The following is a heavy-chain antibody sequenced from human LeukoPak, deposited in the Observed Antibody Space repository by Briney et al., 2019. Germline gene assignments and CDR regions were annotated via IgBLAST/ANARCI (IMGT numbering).Heavy chain of an antibody. CDR2: INPSGGST. J-gene: IGHJ4*02. V-gene: IGHV1-46*01. D-gene: IGHD3-10*01. CDR1: GYTFTSYY. Sequence: GASVKASCKASGYTFTSYYMHWVRQAPGQGLEWMGIINPSGGSTSYAQKFQGRVTMTRDTSTSTVYMELSSLRSEDTAVYYCAREVLWFGELSHFDYWGQGTLVTVSS. CDR3: AREVLWFGELSHFDY.